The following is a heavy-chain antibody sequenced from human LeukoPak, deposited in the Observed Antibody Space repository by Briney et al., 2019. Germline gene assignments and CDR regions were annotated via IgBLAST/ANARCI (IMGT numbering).Heavy chain of an antibody. CDR2: INPNSGGT. CDR3: ARDLYCSSTSCLTPHNWFDP. D-gene: IGHD2-2*01. J-gene: IGHJ5*02. V-gene: IGHV1-2*02. Sequence: ASVKVSCKASGYTFTGYYMHWVRQAPGQGLEWMGWINPNSGGTNYAQKFQSRVTMTRDTSISTAYMELSRLRSDDTAVYYCARDLYCSSTSCLTPHNWFDPWGQGTLVTVSS. CDR1: GYTFTGYY.